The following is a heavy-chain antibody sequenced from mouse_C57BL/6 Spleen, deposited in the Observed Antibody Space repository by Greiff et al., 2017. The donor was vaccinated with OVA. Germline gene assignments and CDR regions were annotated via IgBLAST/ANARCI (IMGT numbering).Heavy chain of an antibody. Sequence: QVQLKQPGAELVMPGASVKLSCKASGYTFTSYWMHWVKQRPGQGLEWIGEIDPSDSYTNYNQKFKGKSTLTVDKSSSTAYMQLSSLTSEDSAVYYCARPTVVGNWYFDVWGTGTTVTVSS. CDR3: ARPTVVGNWYFDV. CDR2: IDPSDSYT. D-gene: IGHD1-1*01. V-gene: IGHV1-69*01. CDR1: GYTFTSYW. J-gene: IGHJ1*03.